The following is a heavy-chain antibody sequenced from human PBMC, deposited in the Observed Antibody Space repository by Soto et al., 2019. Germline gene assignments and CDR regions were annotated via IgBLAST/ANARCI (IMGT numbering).Heavy chain of an antibody. Sequence: PGGSLRLSCAASGFSFSDSYMSWIRQAPGKGLEWVSYISSGSTIYYADSVKGRFTISRDNAKNSLYLQMNSLRAEDTAVYYCARGSVTLIRGVIITRPLDYWGQGTPVTAPQ. J-gene: IGHJ4*02. D-gene: IGHD3-10*01. CDR1: GFSFSDSY. CDR3: ARGSVTLIRGVIITRPLDY. CDR2: ISSGSTI. V-gene: IGHV3-11*01.